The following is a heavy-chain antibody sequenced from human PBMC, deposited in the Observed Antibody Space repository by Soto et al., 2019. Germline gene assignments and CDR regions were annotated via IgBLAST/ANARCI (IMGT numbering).Heavy chain of an antibody. D-gene: IGHD3-22*01. Sequence: LRLSCVASGFILSGYDMHWVRQATGEGLEWVSAIGTAGDPYYSGSVKGRFTISRGNAENSVYLQMNSLRAGDTAVYYCARAGYDSSGYYFYAMDVWGPGTTVTVSS. CDR3: ARAGYDSSGYYFYAMDV. CDR1: GFILSGYD. J-gene: IGHJ6*02. CDR2: IGTAGDP. V-gene: IGHV3-13*05.